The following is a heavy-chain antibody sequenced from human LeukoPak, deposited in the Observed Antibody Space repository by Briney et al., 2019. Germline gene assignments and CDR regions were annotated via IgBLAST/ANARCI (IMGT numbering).Heavy chain of an antibody. CDR1: GFTFSSYE. V-gene: IGHV3-48*03. J-gene: IGHJ1*01. CDR2: ISSSGSTI. Sequence: GGSLRLSCAASGFTFSSYEMNWVRQAPGKGLEWVSYISSSGSTIYYADSVKGRFTISRDNAKNSLYLHMNSLRAEDTAVYYCARDSPYDSSGYPHLHKYFQHWGQGTLVTVSS. CDR3: ARDSPYDSSGYPHLHKYFQH. D-gene: IGHD3-22*01.